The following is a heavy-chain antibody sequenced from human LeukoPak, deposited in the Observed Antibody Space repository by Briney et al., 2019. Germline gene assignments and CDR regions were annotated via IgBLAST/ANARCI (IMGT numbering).Heavy chain of an antibody. CDR3: AKDIGRNYYSYMDV. Sequence: GGSLRLSCAASGFTFDDYAMHWVRQAPGKGLEWVSGISWNSGRIGYADSVKGRFTISRDNAKNSLYLQMNSLRAEDTALYYCAKDIGRNYYSYMDVWGKGTTVIVSS. CDR2: ISWNSGRI. CDR1: GFTFDDYA. D-gene: IGHD2/OR15-2a*01. J-gene: IGHJ6*03. V-gene: IGHV3-9*01.